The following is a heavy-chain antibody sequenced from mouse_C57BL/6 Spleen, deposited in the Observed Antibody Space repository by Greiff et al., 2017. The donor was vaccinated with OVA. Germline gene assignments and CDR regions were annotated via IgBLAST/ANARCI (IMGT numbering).Heavy chain of an antibody. D-gene: IGHD1-1*01. V-gene: IGHV7-3*01. CDR2: IRNKANGYTT. CDR3: ARYPYCSIYWYLDV. Sequence: EVMLVESGGGLVQPGGSLSLSCAASGFTFTDYYMSWVRQPPGKALEWLGFIRNKANGYTTEYSASVKGRFTISRDNSQSILYLQMNALRAEDSATYYCARYPYCSIYWYLDVWDTGTTVTVSS. CDR1: GFTFTDYY. J-gene: IGHJ1*03.